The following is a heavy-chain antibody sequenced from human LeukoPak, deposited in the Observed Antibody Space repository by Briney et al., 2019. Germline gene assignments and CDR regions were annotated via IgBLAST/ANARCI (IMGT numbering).Heavy chain of an antibody. CDR1: GFTFSSYT. Sequence: GGSLRLSCAASGFTFSSYTMTWVRQAPGKGLEWVSSISSSSSYIYYADSVKGRFTISRDNAKNSLYLQMNSLRAEDTAVYYCAQPSNGGFGYWGQGTLVTVSS. J-gene: IGHJ4*02. V-gene: IGHV3-21*01. CDR3: AQPSNGGFGY. D-gene: IGHD1-1*01. CDR2: ISSSSSYI.